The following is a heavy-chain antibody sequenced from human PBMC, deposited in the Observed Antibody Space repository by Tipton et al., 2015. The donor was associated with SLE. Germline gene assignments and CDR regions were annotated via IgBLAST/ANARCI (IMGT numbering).Heavy chain of an antibody. CDR1: DDSVSSAYY. CDR2: IYRTGTT. Sequence: TLSLTCIVSDDSVSSAYYWAWIRQPPGKGLQWIACIYRTGTTYANPSLKSRVSMSMDTSNNRFSLTMTSLTVADTAVYYCARSWSGRREFDYWGPGTLVTVSS. CDR3: ARSWSGRREFDY. D-gene: IGHD1-26*01. V-gene: IGHV4-38-2*02. J-gene: IGHJ4*02.